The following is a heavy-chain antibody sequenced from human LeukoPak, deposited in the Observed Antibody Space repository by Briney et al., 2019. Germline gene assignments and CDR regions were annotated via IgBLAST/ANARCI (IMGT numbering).Heavy chain of an antibody. CDR2: IYYVGNT. Sequence: SETLSLTCTVSGGSISSGGNYWSWLRQLPGKGLEWIGYIYYVGNTNYNPSLKSRLSMSVDTSKNQFSLSLTSGTAAHTAVYYCARVEVSGSTRYFAYWGQGAMVSVSS. CDR1: GGSISSGGNY. D-gene: IGHD2-15*01. CDR3: ARVEVSGSTRYFAY. J-gene: IGHJ4*02. V-gene: IGHV4-31*03.